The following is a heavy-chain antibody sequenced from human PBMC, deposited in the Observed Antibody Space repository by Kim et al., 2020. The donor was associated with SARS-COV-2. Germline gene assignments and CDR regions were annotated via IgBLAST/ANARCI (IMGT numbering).Heavy chain of an antibody. CDR1: GFTFSSYA. V-gene: IGHV3-23*01. CDR2: ISGSGGST. D-gene: IGHD3-22*01. J-gene: IGHJ3*02. CDR3: AKPYYYDSSHDAFDI. Sequence: GGSLRLSCAASGFTFSSYAMSWVRQAPGKGLEWVSAISGSGGSTYYADSVKGRFTISRDNSKNTLCLQMNSLRAEDTAVYYCAKPYYYDSSHDAFDIWGQGTMVTVSS.